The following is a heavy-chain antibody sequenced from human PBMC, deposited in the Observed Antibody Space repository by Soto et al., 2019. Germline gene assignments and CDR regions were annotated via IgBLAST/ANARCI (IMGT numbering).Heavy chain of an antibody. CDR1: GYPVTAYY. Sequence: QLHLVQSGAVVKKPGASVTVSCSASGYPVTAYYMHWVRQAPGRGLAWMGGINPATGAAKYTQTFQGRVTMIRDTSTSTVFMELSGLTSEDKAVFYCARGGGVGVAGSAAFDMWGQGTLVTVSS. V-gene: IGHV1-2*02. CDR3: ARGGGVGVAGSAAFDM. D-gene: IGHD3-3*01. J-gene: IGHJ3*02. CDR2: INPATGAA.